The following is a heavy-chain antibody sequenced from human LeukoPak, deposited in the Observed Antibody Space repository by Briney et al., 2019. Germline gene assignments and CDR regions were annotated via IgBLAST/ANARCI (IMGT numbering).Heavy chain of an antibody. CDR1: GFTLSSYS. CDR2: IGIGGNI. Sequence: GGSLRLSCAASGFTLSSYSMSGVRQAPGEGLEGVSYIGIGGNIFYTDSVKGRFTISRDKAKNLLYPQMNSLRAEDTAVYFCVRDRAYAFDIWGQGTMVTVSS. J-gene: IGHJ3*02. V-gene: IGHV3-48*01. CDR3: VRDRAYAFDI.